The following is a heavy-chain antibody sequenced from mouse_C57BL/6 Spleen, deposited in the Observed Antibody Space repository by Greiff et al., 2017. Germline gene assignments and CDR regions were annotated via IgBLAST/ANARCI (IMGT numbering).Heavy chain of an antibody. CDR3: ARRTGDDYFDY. V-gene: IGHV5-6*02. J-gene: IGHJ2*01. CDR2: ISSGGSYT. Sequence: EVKLVESGGDLVKPGGSLKLSCAASGFNFSSYGMSWVRQTPDKRLEWVATISSGGSYTYYPDSVQGRFTISRDNAKNTLYLQMSSLKSEDTAMYYCARRTGDDYFDYWGQGTTLTVSS. CDR1: GFNFSSYG.